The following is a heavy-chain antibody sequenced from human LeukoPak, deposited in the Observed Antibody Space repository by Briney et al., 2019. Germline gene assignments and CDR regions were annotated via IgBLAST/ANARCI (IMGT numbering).Heavy chain of an antibody. CDR1: GGSISSSSYY. J-gene: IGHJ6*03. D-gene: IGHD6-13*01. Sequence: SXXXSLTCTVSGGSISSSSYYWGWIRQPPGKGLEWIGSIYYSGSTYYNPSLKSRFTISVEKSKNKFSLKLSSVTAADTAVYYCARLVAAVLSYYYYMDVWGKGTTVTVSS. V-gene: IGHV4-39*01. CDR3: ARLVAAVLSYYYYMDV. CDR2: IYYSGST.